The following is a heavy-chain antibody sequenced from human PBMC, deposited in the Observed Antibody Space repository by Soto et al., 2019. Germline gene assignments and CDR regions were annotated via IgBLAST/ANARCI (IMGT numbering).Heavy chain of an antibody. Sequence: VQLLESGGGSVQPGGSLRVSCTAYGFSFTTTSMTWVRQAPGKGLEWVSTITNSGETTYYADSVKGRFAISRDNSKNTLYLQMNSLKAEDTALYYCANLYLDYWGQGALVTVSS. CDR3: ANLYLDY. V-gene: IGHV3-23*01. J-gene: IGHJ4*02. CDR2: ITNSGETT. CDR1: GFSFTTTS.